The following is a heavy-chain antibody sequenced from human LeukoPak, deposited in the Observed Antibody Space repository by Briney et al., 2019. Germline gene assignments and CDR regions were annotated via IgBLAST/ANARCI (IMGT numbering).Heavy chain of an antibody. CDR3: ARTRVDSSGYYLSFDY. V-gene: IGHV4-34*01. CDR1: GGSFTDYY. CDR2: VNHSGST. J-gene: IGHJ4*02. Sequence: KPSETLSLTCSVYGGSFTDYYWSWIRQPPGKGLEWVGDVNHSGSTNYNPSLKSRVTMSPDTSKTQFSLHLTSVTAADTAVYYCARTRVDSSGYYLSFDYWGQGTLVTVSS. D-gene: IGHD3-22*01.